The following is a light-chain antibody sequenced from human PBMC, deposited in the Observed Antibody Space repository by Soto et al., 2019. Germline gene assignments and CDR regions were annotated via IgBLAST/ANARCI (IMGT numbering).Light chain of an antibody. CDR2: GAS. CDR3: QQYGSSPMYT. CDR1: QSVSSSY. V-gene: IGKV3-20*01. Sequence: EIVLTQSPGTLSLSPGERATLSCRASQSVSSSYLAWYQQKPGQAPRLLIYGASSRATGIPDRFSGSGSGTDFTLTISRLETEDFAVYYCQQYGSSPMYTFGQGNKLEIK. J-gene: IGKJ2*01.